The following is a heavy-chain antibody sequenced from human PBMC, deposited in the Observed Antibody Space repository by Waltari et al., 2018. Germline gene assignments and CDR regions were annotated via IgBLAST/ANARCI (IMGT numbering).Heavy chain of an antibody. CDR3: ARDQGGYYDSSGRTTYYFDY. Sequence: QVQLQVSCPGLVTPSETLSPTCTVHGGSLSCYYWCWVPLPQGMGLEWIGYIYYSESTNYNSSLKCRVTISVDTSKNQYSQKLSAVNAADTAVYYCARDQGGYYDSSGRTTYYFDYWGQGTLVTVSS. CDR2: IYYSEST. J-gene: IGHJ4*02. CDR1: GGSLSCYY. D-gene: IGHD3-22*01. V-gene: IGHV4-59*01.